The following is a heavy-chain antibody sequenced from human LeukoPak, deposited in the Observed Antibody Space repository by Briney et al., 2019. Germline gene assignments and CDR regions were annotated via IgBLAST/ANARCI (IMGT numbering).Heavy chain of an antibody. D-gene: IGHD6-13*01. V-gene: IGHV4-39*07. CDR2: MYFSGTT. J-gene: IGHJ5*02. CDR3: ARTAAAGRGWFDP. CDR1: GVPISSRSYY. Sequence: PSETLSLTCSVSGVPISSRSYYWGWIRQPPGKGLEWIGSMYFSGTTYYNPSLKSRVTMSVDTSKNQFSLKLSSVTAADTAVYYCARTAAAGRGWFDPWGQGTLVTVSS.